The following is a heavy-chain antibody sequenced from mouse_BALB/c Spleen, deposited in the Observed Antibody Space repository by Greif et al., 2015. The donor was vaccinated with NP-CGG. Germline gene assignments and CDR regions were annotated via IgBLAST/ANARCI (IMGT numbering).Heavy chain of an antibody. J-gene: IGHJ3*01. CDR2: INPSSGYT. CDR3: ASTHRVEWFAY. Sequence: VQLQQSAAELARPGASVKMSCKASGYTFTSYTMHWVKQRPGQGLEWIGYINPSSGYTEYNQKFKDKTTLTADKSSSTAYMRLSSLTSEDSAVYYCASTHRVEWFAYWGQGTLVTVSA. V-gene: IGHV1-4*02. CDR1: GYTFTSYT. D-gene: IGHD1-1*01.